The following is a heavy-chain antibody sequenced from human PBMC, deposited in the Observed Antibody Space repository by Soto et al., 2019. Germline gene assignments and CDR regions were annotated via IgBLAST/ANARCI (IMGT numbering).Heavy chain of an antibody. Sequence: QVQLQESGPGLVKPSETLSLTCTVSGGSISSYYWSWIRQPPGKGLGWIGYIYYSGSTNYNPSLKSRVTISVDTSKNQFSLKLSSVTAADTAVYYCARGMGGDYVGVDAFDIWGQGTMVTVSS. CDR3: ARGMGGDYVGVDAFDI. CDR1: GGSISSYY. V-gene: IGHV4-59*01. CDR2: IYYSGST. D-gene: IGHD4-17*01. J-gene: IGHJ3*02.